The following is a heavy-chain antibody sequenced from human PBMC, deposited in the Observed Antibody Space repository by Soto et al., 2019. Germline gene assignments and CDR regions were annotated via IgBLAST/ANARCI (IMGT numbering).Heavy chain of an antibody. CDR3: ARGRGIVVVPAAILDDWFDP. J-gene: IGHJ5*02. Sequence: GASVKVSCKASGYTFTGYYMHWVRQAPGQGLEWMGWINPNSGGINYAQKFQGWVTMTRDTSISTAYMELSRLRSDDTAVYYCARGRGIVVVPAAILDDWFDPWGQGTLVTVSS. CDR1: GYTFTGYY. D-gene: IGHD2-2*02. CDR2: INPNSGGI. V-gene: IGHV1-2*04.